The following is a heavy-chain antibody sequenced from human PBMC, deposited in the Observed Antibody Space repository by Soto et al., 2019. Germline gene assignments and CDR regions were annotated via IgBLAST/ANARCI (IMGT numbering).Heavy chain of an antibody. CDR2: IITILGIA. D-gene: IGHD2-15*01. CDR3: ARGVTGRDLGSCPSCFDY. V-gene: IGHV1-69*02. J-gene: IGHJ4*02. CDR1: GGTFSSYT. Sequence: QVQLVQSGAEVKKPGSSVKVSCKASGGTFSSYTISWVRQAPGQGLEWMGRIITILGIANYAQKFQGRVTITADKSTSTAYMELSSLRSEDTAVYYCARGVTGRDLGSCPSCFDYWGQGTLVTVSS.